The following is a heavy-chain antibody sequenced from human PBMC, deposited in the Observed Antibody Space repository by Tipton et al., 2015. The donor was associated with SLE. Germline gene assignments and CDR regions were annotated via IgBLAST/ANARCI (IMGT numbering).Heavy chain of an antibody. CDR2: INPSGGST. CDR3: ASALVGARGDFDY. J-gene: IGHJ4*02. V-gene: IGHV1-46*01. D-gene: IGHD1-26*01. Sequence: QSGAEVKKPGASVKVSCKASGFTFTSYYMHWVRQAPGQGLEWMGIINPSGGSTSYAQKFQGRVTMTRDTSTSTVYMELSSLRSGDTAVYYCASALVGARGDFDYWGQGTLVTVSS. CDR1: GFTFTSYY.